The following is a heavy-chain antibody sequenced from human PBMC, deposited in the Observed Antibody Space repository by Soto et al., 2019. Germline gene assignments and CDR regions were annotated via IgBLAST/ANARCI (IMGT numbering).Heavy chain of an antibody. D-gene: IGHD6-13*01. CDR1: GFTFRSYA. V-gene: IGHV3-30*01. Sequence: QVQLVESGGGVVQPGRSLRLSCAASGFTFRSYAMDWVRQAPGKGLEWVAVISYDGTNKYYAESVKGRFTISRDNSKNTLSLQMNSLRAEDTAVYYCARGDSNSWSDYWGQGTLVTVSS. CDR3: ARGDSNSWSDY. CDR2: ISYDGTNK. J-gene: IGHJ4*02.